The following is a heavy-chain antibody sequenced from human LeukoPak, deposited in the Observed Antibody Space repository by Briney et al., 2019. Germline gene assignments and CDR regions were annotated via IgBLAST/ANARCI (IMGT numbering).Heavy chain of an antibody. V-gene: IGHV5-51*01. Sequence: GESLKISCKGSGYRFSDYWIGWVRQIPGKGLEWLGIIYPGDSDIRYSPSFQGQVTFSADKFISTAYLQWSSLKASDTAMYYCAKYYYDRSVGPFDYWGQGTLVTVSS. CDR2: IYPGDSDI. D-gene: IGHD3-22*01. CDR3: AKYYYDRSVGPFDY. CDR1: GYRFSDYW. J-gene: IGHJ4*02.